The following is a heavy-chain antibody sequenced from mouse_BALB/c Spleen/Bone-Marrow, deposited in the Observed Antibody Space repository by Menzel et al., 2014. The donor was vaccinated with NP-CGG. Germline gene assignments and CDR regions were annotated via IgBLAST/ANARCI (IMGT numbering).Heavy chain of an antibody. J-gene: IGHJ1*01. CDR2: ISYSGST. V-gene: IGHV3-2*02. Sequence: DVKLQESGPGLVKPSQSLSLSCTVTGYSIXSAYAWYWIRQLPGNKLEWMGYISYSGSTSYNPSLESRISITRGTSTNQCFLQMNSVPTEDTATYYCARKALLRLREYFDDWGAGTPVTVSS. CDR3: ARKALLRLREYFDD. CDR1: GYSIXSAYA. D-gene: IGHD1-2*01.